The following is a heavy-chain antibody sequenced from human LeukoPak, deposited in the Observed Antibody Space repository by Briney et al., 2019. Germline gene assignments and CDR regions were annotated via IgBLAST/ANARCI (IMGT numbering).Heavy chain of an antibody. V-gene: IGHV4-59*11. J-gene: IGHJ5*02. D-gene: IGHD6-19*01. Sequence: SETLSLTCSVSGGSMSNHYWSWIRQPPGKGLEWIGYIHYSGSTVYNPSLKSRVTISVDTSKNQFYLKVASVTAADTAVYFCVRGGWSVDLWGQGTLVTVPS. CDR3: VRGGWSVDL. CDR1: GGSMSNHY. CDR2: IHYSGST.